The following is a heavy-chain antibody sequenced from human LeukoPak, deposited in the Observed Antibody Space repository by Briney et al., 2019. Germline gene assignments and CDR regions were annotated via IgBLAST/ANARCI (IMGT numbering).Heavy chain of an antibody. CDR1: GFTFSSYG. J-gene: IGHJ5*02. D-gene: IGHD3-22*01. CDR2: IRYDGGNK. Sequence: GGSLRLSCAASGFTFSSYGMHWVRQAPGKGLEWVAFIRYDGGNKYYADSVKGRFTISRDNSKNTLYLQMNSLRAEDTAVYYCAKDRAYYYDSSGYYYHPFGFDPWGQGTLVTVSS. CDR3: AKDRAYYYDSSGYYYHPFGFDP. V-gene: IGHV3-30*02.